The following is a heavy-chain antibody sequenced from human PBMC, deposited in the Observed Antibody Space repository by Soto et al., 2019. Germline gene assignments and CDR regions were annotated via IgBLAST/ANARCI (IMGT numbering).Heavy chain of an antibody. V-gene: IGHV3-23*01. CDR1: GFTFSNYV. CDR3: AKIRDYYDSRGYPPYFFDY. CDR2: ITGSGGST. J-gene: IGHJ4*02. D-gene: IGHD3-22*01. Sequence: EVQLLESGGGLVQPGGSLRLSCAASGFTFSNYVMNWVRQAPGKGLEWVSAITGSGGSTYYADSVKGRFTMSRDDPKNTLYLQMNSLRAEDTAVYYCAKIRDYYDSRGYPPYFFDYWGQGTLVTVSS.